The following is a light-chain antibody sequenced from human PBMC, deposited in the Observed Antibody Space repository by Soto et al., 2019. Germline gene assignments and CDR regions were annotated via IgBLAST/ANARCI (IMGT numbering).Light chain of an antibody. V-gene: IGKV4-1*01. CDR2: WAS. CDR3: QQYYSISYT. CDR1: QSVLYSSNNKNY. J-gene: IGKJ2*01. Sequence: DIVMTQSPDSLAVSLGERATINCKSSQSVLYSSNNKNYLAWYQQKPGQHPKLLIYWASTRESGVPDRFSGSGSGIDFTLTISSLQAEDVAVYYCQQYYSISYTFGQGTKLEIK.